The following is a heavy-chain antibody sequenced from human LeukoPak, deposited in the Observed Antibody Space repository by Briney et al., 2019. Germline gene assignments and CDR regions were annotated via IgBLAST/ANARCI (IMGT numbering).Heavy chain of an antibody. CDR3: ARGAGYSYGLGWFDP. CDR1: GGTFSSYA. V-gene: IGHV1-69*04. CDR2: IIPILGIA. Sequence: ASVKVSCKASGGTFSSYAISWVRQAPGQGLEWMGRIIPILGIANYAQKFQGRVTITADKSTSTAYMELSSLRSEDTAVYYCARGAGYSYGLGWFDPWGQGTLVTVSS. D-gene: IGHD5-18*01. J-gene: IGHJ5*02.